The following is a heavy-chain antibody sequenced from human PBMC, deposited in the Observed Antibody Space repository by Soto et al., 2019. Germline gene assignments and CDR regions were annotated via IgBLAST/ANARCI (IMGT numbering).Heavy chain of an antibody. CDR2: IYYSGST. J-gene: IGHJ4*02. CDR3: ARRYGYYFDY. CDR1: GGSISSYY. D-gene: IGHD4-17*01. V-gene: IGHV4-59*08. Sequence: QVQLQESGPGLVKPSETLSLTCTVSGGSISSYYWSWIRQPPGKGLEWIGYIYYSGSTNYNPSLKSRVTIPVDTPKTQLSLKLSSVPAADTAVYYCARRYGYYFDYWGQGTLVTVSS.